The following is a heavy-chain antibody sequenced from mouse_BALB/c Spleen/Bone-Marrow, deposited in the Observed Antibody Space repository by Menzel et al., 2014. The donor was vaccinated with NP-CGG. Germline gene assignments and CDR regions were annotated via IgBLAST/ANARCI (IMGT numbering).Heavy chain of an antibody. J-gene: IGHJ4*01. CDR2: IWGDGST. CDR1: GFSLTGYG. CDR3: ARDSCQITRALDY. Sequence: VMLVESGPGLVAPSQSLSITCTVSGFSLTGYGVSWVRQSPGKGLEWLGMIWGDGSTVYNSALKSGLSNSKDNSKRQVFLKMNSLQTEDTARYYCARDSCQITRALDYWGQGTSVTVSS. V-gene: IGHV2-6-7*01. D-gene: IGHD2-4*01.